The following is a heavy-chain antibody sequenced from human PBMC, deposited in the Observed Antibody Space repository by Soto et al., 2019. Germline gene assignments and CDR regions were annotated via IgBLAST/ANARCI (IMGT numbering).Heavy chain of an antibody. Sequence: PSETLSLTCNVSGGSVSGYHWSWIRQPPGKGLEWIGYINNNGNTDYSPSLESRVTISVDTSKNQISLNLTSVTAADTAVYYCITDGPDGRAYWGQGTQVTVSS. J-gene: IGHJ4*02. CDR2: INNNGNT. CDR3: ITDGPDGRAY. D-gene: IGHD2-8*01. V-gene: IGHV4-59*02. CDR1: GGSVSGYH.